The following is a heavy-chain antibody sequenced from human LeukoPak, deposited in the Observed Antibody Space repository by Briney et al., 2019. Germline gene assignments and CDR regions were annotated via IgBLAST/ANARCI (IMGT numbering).Heavy chain of an antibody. CDR1: GYTFTIYG. Sequence: ASVKVSCKASGYTFTIYGITWVRQAPGQGLEWMGWISGYNGNTKYAQKLQGRVTMTTDTSTSTAYMEVRSLRSDDTAVYYCARAWSRRDYYYYMDVWGKGTTVIVSS. CDR2: ISGYNGNT. D-gene: IGHD3-3*01. J-gene: IGHJ6*03. CDR3: ARAWSRRDYYYYMDV. V-gene: IGHV1-18*01.